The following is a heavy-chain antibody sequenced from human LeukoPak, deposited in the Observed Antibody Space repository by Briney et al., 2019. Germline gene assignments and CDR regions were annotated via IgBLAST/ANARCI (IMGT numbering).Heavy chain of an antibody. CDR2: ISSSGTTI. V-gene: IGHV3-11*01. J-gene: IGHJ4*02. D-gene: IGHD2-15*01. CDR3: TRAARGCTGGSCYSDY. Sequence: GGSLRLSCAASGFTFSDYYMNWIRQAPGKGLEWVSYISSSGTTIYYADSVKGRFAISRDNAKNSLYLQMNSLRAEDTAVYYCTRAARGCTGGSCYSDYWGQGTLVTVSS. CDR1: GFTFSDYY.